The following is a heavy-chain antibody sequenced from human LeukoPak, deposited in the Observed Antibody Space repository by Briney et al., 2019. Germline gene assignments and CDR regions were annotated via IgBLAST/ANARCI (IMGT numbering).Heavy chain of an antibody. V-gene: IGHV4-59*02. CDR3: ARDGQYDFWSGYWWFDP. CDR2: IYYSGST. CDR1: GASVSIYY. Sequence: PSETLSLTCTVSGASVSIYYWSWIRQPPGKGLEWIGYIYYSGSTNYNTSLKSRVTISVDTSKNQVSLKLSSVTAADTAVYYCARDGQYDFWSGYWWFDPWGQGTLVTVSS. J-gene: IGHJ5*02. D-gene: IGHD3-3*01.